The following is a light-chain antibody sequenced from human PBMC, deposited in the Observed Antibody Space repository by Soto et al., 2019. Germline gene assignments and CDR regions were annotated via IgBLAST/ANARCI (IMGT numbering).Light chain of an antibody. CDR2: WAS. CDR3: QQYYSSPLT. Sequence: DIVMTQSPDSLAVSLGERATINCKSSQSVLYSSNNRNYLAWYQQKLGQSPKLLIYWASTRESGVPDRISGSGSGTDFTLTISSLQAEDVAVYYCQQYYSSPLTFGGGTKVEI. J-gene: IGKJ4*01. CDR1: QSVLYSSNNRNY. V-gene: IGKV4-1*01.